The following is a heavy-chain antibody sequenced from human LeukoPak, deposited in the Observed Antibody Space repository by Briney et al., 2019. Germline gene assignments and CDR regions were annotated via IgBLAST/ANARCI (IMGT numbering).Heavy chain of an antibody. CDR3: VKDRPNYYGSEGHYYRQNGDS. D-gene: IGHD3-22*01. Sequence: PVGSLGLSCGASGLTFSTYAMSWVRQPPGKGLEWVASISGRGELTYYTDSVRGRFTISRDNSRSTLYLQMNFLRTDDTAVYYCVKDRPNYYGSEGHYYRQNGDSWGQGTLVTVSS. CDR2: ISGRGELT. CDR1: GLTFSTYA. V-gene: IGHV3-23*01. J-gene: IGHJ5*01.